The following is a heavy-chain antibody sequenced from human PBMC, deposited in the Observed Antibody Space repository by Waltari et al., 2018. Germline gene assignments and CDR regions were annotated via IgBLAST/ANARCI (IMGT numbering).Heavy chain of an antibody. CDR3: ARDGGGKYYYYGMDV. J-gene: IGHJ6*02. CDR2: ISSSSSTI. Sequence: EVQLVESGGGLVQPGGSLRLSCAASGFTFSSYSMNWVRQAPGKGLEWVSYISSSSSTIYFEDSVKGRFTISRDNAKNSLYLQMNSLRAEDTAVYYCARDGGGKYYYYGMDVWGQGTTVTVSS. V-gene: IGHV3-48*01. CDR1: GFTFSSYS. D-gene: IGHD3-16*01.